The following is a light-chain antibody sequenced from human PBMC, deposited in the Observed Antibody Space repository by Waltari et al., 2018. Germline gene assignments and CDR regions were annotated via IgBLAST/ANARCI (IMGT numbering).Light chain of an antibody. V-gene: IGKV3D-15*01. CDR2: GAS. J-gene: IGKJ5*01. CDR3: QQYYSTPLT. Sequence: EIVLTQSPGTLSLPPGERATLSCRASQSVSRTLAWYQQKPGQAPRLLIFGASNRATGIPDRFSGSGSGTDFTLTISSLQAEDVAVYYCQQYYSTPLTFGQGTRLEIK. CDR1: QSVSRT.